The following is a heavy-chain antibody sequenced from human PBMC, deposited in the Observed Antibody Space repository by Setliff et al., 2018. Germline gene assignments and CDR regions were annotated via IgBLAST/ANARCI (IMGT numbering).Heavy chain of an antibody. CDR2: IVPVFGTR. CDR3: ARNMGMGQRDYFDY. CDR1: GGTFSTYA. D-gene: IGHD6-13*01. V-gene: IGHV1-69*13. J-gene: IGHJ4*02. Sequence: GASVKVSCKASGGTFSTYAVNWVRQAPGQGLEWMGGIVPVFGTRNYAQKFQGRVTFTADDSATTTYMELSSLTSEDTAIYYCARNMGMGQRDYFDYWGRGTRVTGSS.